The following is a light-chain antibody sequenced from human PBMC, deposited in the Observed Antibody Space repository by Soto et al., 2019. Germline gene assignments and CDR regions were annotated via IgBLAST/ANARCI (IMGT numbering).Light chain of an antibody. CDR1: QSINSW. V-gene: IGKV1-5*03. J-gene: IGKJ2*01. CDR3: QQYDDYPYT. CDR2: KAS. Sequence: DIQMTQSPSTLSASVGDRVTITCRASQSINSWLAWYQQKPGKAPKVLIYKASGLESGVPSRFSGSRSGTEFTLTISSLQPDDFATYYCQQYDDYPYTFGQGTKLEIK.